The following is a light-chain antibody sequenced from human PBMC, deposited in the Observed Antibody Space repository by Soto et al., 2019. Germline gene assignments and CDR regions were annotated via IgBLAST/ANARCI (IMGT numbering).Light chain of an antibody. CDR2: GAS. V-gene: IGKV3-15*01. CDR3: QQYNNWHQA. J-gene: IGKJ1*01. CDR1: QSVSSN. Sequence: EIVMTQSPATLSGSPGERATLSCRASQSVSSNLAWYQQKPGQAPRLLIYGASTRATGIPARFSGSGSGTEFTLTISSMQSEDFAVYYCQQYNNWHQAFGQGTKVEIK.